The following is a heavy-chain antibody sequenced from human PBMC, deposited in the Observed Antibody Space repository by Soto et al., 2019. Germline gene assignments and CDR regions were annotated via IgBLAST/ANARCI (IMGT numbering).Heavy chain of an antibody. Sequence: PGESLKISCKGSGYSFTDYWIGWVRQTPGKGLEWMGIIYPGDSDTRYSPSFQGQVTISADKSITTAYLQWSSLKASDTAMYYCAKVGRGQYYNAYSGHPPDYWGHGTVVTVSS. CDR1: GYSFTDYW. D-gene: IGHD3-16*01. J-gene: IGHJ4*01. V-gene: IGHV5-51*01. CDR2: IYPGDSDT. CDR3: AKVGRGQYYNAYSGHPPDY.